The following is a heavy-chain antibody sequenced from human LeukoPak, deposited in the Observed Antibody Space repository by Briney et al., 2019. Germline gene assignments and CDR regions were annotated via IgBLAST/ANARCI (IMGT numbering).Heavy chain of an antibody. CDR1: GFTFNIYA. CDR2: ISGSGGST. Sequence: PGGSLRLSCAVSGFTFNIYAINWVRQAPGKGLEWVSVISGSGGSTYYADSVKGRFTISRDNSKNTLYLQMNSLRAEDTAVYYCAKDGAAAGFYYNYYMDVWGKGTTVTVFS. CDR3: AKDGAAAGFYYNYYMDV. J-gene: IGHJ6*03. D-gene: IGHD6-13*01. V-gene: IGHV3-23*01.